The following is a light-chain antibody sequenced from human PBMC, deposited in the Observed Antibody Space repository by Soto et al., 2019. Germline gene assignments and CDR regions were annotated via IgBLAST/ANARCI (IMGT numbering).Light chain of an antibody. CDR3: QHSNSYPEA. Sequence: EIEMTESLATRSLSVVNRVTITCQASQSISSWLAWYQQKPGKAPKLLIYDASSLESGVPSRFSGSGSGTEFTLTISRLQPDDSATHHCQHSNSYPEAFGQGTKVDIK. CDR2: DAS. V-gene: IGKV1-5*01. J-gene: IGKJ1*01. CDR1: QSISSW.